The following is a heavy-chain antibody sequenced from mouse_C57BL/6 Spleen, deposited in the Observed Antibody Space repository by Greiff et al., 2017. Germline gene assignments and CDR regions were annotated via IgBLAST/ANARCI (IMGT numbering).Heavy chain of an antibody. V-gene: IGHV1-15*01. CDR3: TRPPYYGSSYFDY. D-gene: IGHD1-1*01. Sequence: VQLQQSGAELVRPGASVTLSCKASGYTFTDYEMHWVKQTPVHGLEWIGAIDPETGGTAYNQKFKGKAILTADKSSSTAYMELRSLTSEDSAVYYCTRPPYYGSSYFDYWGQGTTLTVSS. J-gene: IGHJ2*01. CDR1: GYTFTDYE. CDR2: IDPETGGT.